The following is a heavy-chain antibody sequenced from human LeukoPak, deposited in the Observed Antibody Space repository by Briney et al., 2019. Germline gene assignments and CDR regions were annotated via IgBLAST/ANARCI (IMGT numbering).Heavy chain of an antibody. CDR1: GYTFTSYD. V-gene: IGHV1-8*03. J-gene: IGHJ4*02. Sequence: ASVKVSFKASGYTFTSYDINWVRQATGQGLEWMGWMNPNSGNTGYAQKFQCRVTITRNTSISTAYMELSSMRSEDTAVYYCARGKSGSYYQNGFDYWGQGTLVTVSS. D-gene: IGHD1-26*01. CDR3: ARGKSGSYYQNGFDY. CDR2: MNPNSGNT.